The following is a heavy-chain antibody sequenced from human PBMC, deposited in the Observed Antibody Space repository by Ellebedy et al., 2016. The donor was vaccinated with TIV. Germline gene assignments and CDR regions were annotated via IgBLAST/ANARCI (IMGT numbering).Heavy chain of an antibody. CDR1: GFTFSSYA. CDR3: AKYSSGWDFDY. J-gene: IGHJ4*02. V-gene: IGHV3-23*01. Sequence: GESLNISXAASGFTFSSYAMSWVRQAPGKGLEWVSAISGSGGSTYYADSVKGRFTISRDNSKNTLYLQMNSLRAEDTAVYYCAKYSSGWDFDYWGQGTLVTVSS. CDR2: ISGSGGST. D-gene: IGHD6-19*01.